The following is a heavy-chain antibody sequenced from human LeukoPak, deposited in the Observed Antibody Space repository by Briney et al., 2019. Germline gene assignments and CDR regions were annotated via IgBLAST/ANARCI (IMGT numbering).Heavy chain of an antibody. J-gene: IGHJ4*02. D-gene: IGHD3-10*01. Sequence: PGGSLRLSCAASGFTFSSYGMHWVRQAPGKGLEWVSAISGSGGSTYYADSVKGRFTISRDNSKNTLYLQMNSLRAEDTAVYYCAKHLLWFGGPFDYWGQGTLVTVSS. CDR2: ISGSGGST. V-gene: IGHV3-23*01. CDR1: GFTFSSYG. CDR3: AKHLLWFGGPFDY.